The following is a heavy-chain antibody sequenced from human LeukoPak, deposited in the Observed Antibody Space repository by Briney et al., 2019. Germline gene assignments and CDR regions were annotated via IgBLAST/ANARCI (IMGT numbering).Heavy chain of an antibody. V-gene: IGHV3-9*01. CDR2: ISRSSGSI. D-gene: IGHD3-22*01. CDR1: GFTFDDYA. J-gene: IGHJ4*02. Sequence: PGGSLRLSCAASGFTFDDYAMHWVRQAPGKGLEWVSGISRSSGSIGYADSVKGRFTISRDNAKNSLYLQMNSLRAEDTALYYCAKDNSDYYDSSGYYVNWGQGTLVTVSS. CDR3: AKDNSDYYDSSGYYVN.